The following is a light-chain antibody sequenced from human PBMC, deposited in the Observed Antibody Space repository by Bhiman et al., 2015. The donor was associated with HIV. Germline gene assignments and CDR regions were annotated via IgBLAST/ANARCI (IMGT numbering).Light chain of an antibody. CDR1: KLGDKY. J-gene: IGLJ3*02. V-gene: IGLV3-1*01. CDR3: QAWDDSNVV. Sequence: SYALTQPPSVSVSPGQTASITCSGHKLGDKYASWYQQRPGQSPVLVIYEDTKRPSGIPERFSGSNSGNTATLTISGAQPMDEAAYYCQAWDDSNVVFGGGTKLTVL. CDR2: EDT.